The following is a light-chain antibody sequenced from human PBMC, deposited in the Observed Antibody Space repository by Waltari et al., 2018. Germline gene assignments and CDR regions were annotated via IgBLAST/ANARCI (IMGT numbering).Light chain of an antibody. CDR3: GAWDDSLNGYV. CDR1: NSTIGSNI. Sequence: QSVLTQPPSASGTPGPRVTISCSGRNSTIGSNILTWYQQVPGTAPKVAIHTSNQRASGVPDRFSGSRSGTSASLAISGLRSEDEADYFCGAWDDSLNGYVFGTGTKVTVL. J-gene: IGLJ1*01. V-gene: IGLV1-44*01. CDR2: TSN.